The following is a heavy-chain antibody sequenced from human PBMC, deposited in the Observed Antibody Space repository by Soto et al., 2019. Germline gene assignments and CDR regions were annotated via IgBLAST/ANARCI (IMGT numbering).Heavy chain of an antibody. Sequence: EVQLLESGGGLVHPGGSLRLACAASGFRFGEHSMNWVRQAPGKGLEWLSYITSSGDSIYYADSVQGRFTVSRDNAKNSLFLPMNRLRDDDTAVSYCARLPKGSMVTSWGQGTLVTVSS. J-gene: IGHJ4*02. D-gene: IGHD2-21*02. CDR3: ARLPKGSMVTS. V-gene: IGHV3-48*02. CDR2: ITSSGDSI. CDR1: GFRFGEHS.